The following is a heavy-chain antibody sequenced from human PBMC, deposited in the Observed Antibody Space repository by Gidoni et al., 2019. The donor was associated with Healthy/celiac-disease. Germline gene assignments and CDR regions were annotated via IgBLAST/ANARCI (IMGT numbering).Heavy chain of an antibody. V-gene: IGHV1-46*03. CDR2: INPSGGST. D-gene: IGHD3-10*01. CDR3: ARVLGSGTYYVY. CDR1: GYTFTSYY. Sequence: QVQLVQSGAEVKKPGASVKVSCKASGYTFTSYYMHWVRQAPGQGLEWMGIINPSGGSTRYAQKFQGRVTMTRDTSTSTVYMELSSLRSEDTAVYYCARVLGSGTYYVYWGQGTLVTVSS. J-gene: IGHJ4*02.